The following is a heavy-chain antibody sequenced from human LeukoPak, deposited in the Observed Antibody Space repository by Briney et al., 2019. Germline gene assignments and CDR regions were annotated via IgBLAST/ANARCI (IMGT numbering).Heavy chain of an antibody. CDR3: ARVATSNIYHYFYYVDA. J-gene: IGHJ6*03. Sequence: PGGPLRLSCAASGFTFTSYSMHWVRQAPGKGLEYISAISNNGDNTFYANSVRGRFTISRDNSKNTLFLQMDSLRAEDTAVYFCARVATSNIYHYFYYVDAWGKGTTVIVSS. V-gene: IGHV3-64*01. CDR1: GFTFTSYS. CDR2: ISNNGDNT. D-gene: IGHD2/OR15-2a*01.